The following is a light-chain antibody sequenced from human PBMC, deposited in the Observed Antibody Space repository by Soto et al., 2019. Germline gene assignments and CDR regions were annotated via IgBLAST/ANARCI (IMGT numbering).Light chain of an antibody. CDR2: EVT. CDR1: SSDVGGYNY. J-gene: IGLJ3*02. V-gene: IGLV2-14*01. Sequence: QSALTQPASVSGSPGQSITISCTGTSSDVGGYNYVSWYQQHPGKAPKLMIYEVTNRPSGVSDRFSGSKSGNTASLTISGLQAEDKADYYCGSYTTSSTWVFGGGTQLTVL. CDR3: GSYTTSSTWV.